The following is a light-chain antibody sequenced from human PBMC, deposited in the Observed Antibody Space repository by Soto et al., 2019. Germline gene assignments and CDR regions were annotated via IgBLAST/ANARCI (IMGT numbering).Light chain of an antibody. V-gene: IGLV2-14*01. J-gene: IGLJ1*01. CDR3: SSLSTTSTPIV. CDR2: EVN. CDR1: SSDIGLYNY. Sequence: SALCQPASMSGSPGQSITIPCTGASSDIGLYNYVSWYQHHPGKAPKLLISEVNVRPSGLSDRFSASKAGNTASLTISGLQPEDEAYYYCSSLSTTSTPIVFGSGTKVTVL.